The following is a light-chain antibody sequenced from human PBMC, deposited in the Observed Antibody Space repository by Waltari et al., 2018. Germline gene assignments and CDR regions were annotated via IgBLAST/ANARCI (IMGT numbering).Light chain of an antibody. J-gene: IGKJ4*01. CDR1: QSLLHSNGYNY. CDR2: LGS. CDR3: MQVLQIPLT. V-gene: IGKV2-28*01. Sequence: DIVMTQSPLSLPVTPGEPASISCRSSQSLLHSNGYNYLDWYLQKSGQSPPLLIYLGSNRASGVPDRFSGSGSGTDFTLKISRVEAEDVGVYYCMQVLQIPLTFGGGTKVEIK.